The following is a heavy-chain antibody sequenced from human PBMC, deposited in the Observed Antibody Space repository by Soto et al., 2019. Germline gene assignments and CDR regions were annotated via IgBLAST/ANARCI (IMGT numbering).Heavy chain of an antibody. V-gene: IGHV4-30-2*01. CDR3: ARWWMYAPRFDP. Sequence: QLQLQESGSGLVKPSQTLSLTCAVSGGSISSGGYSWSWIRQPPGKGLEWIGYIYHSGSNFYNPSLKSRVTILVDRSKNQFSLKLSPVTAADTAVYYCARWWMYAPRFDPWGQVTLVTVSS. D-gene: IGHD2-8*01. J-gene: IGHJ5*02. CDR2: IYHSGSN. CDR1: GGSISSGGYS.